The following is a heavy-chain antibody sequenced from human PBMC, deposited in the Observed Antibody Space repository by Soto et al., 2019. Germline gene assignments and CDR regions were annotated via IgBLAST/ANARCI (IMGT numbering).Heavy chain of an antibody. J-gene: IGHJ6*02. D-gene: IGHD3-22*01. CDR1: GFTFDDYT. CDR3: AKGLKYYDSSGYIYYYYGMDV. V-gene: IGHV3-43*01. Sequence: PGGSLRLSCAASGFTFDDYTMHWVRQAPGKGLEWVSLISWDGGGTYYADSVKGRFTISRDNSKNSLYLQMNSLRTEDTALYYCAKGLKYYDSSGYIYYYYGMDVWGQGTTVTVSS. CDR2: ISWDGGGT.